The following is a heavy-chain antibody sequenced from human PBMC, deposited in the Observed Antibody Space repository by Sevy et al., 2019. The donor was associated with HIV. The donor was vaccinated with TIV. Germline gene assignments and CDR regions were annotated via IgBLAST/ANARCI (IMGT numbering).Heavy chain of an antibody. V-gene: IGHV1-24*01. CDR2: FDPEDGET. D-gene: IGHD6-19*01. CDR1: GYTLTELS. CDR3: ARESIAVAGIGYYFDS. Sequence: ASVKVSCKVSGYTLTELSMHWVRQAPGKGLEWMGGFDPEDGETIYAQKFQGRVTMTEDTSTDTAYMELSSLRAEDTAVYYCARESIAVAGIGYYFDSWGQGTLVTVSS. J-gene: IGHJ4*02.